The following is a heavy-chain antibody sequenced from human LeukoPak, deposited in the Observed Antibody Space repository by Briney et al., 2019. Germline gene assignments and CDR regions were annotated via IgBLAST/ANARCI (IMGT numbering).Heavy chain of an antibody. CDR3: ARVWRTGAARELGS. CDR2: INIDATST. CDR1: GFSFSSYL. D-gene: IGHD3/OR15-3a*01. J-gene: IGHJ4*02. V-gene: IGHV3-74*03. Sequence: PGGSLRLSSVPSGFSFSSYLMHWVRQAPGKGLVWVSRINIDATSTTYADSVKGRFTISRDNAKNTLYLQMNNLRGEDTAIYYCARVWRTGAARELGSWGQGTLVTVSA.